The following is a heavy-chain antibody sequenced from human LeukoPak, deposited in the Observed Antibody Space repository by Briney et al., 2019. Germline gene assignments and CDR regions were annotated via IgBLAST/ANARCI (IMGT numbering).Heavy chain of an antibody. D-gene: IGHD3-9*01. J-gene: IGHJ4*02. CDR3: ARGGYYDILTGYYKVFDY. CDR2: IYYSGST. CDR1: GGSISSGGYY. V-gene: IGHV4-31*03. Sequence: PSETLSLTCTVSGGSISSGGYYWSWIRQHPGKGLEWIGYIYYSGSTYYNPSLKSRVTISVDTSKNQFSLKLSSVTAADTAVYYCARGGYYDILTGYYKVFDYWGREPWSPSPQ.